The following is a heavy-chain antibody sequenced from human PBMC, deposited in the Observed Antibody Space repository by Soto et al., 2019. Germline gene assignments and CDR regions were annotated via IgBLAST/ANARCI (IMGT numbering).Heavy chain of an antibody. CDR3: ARGEPFILVLEL. CDR2: VVPILGST. V-gene: IGHV1-69*06. CDR1: EDTFVSYA. D-gene: IGHD3-3*01. Sequence: QVQLVQSGAEVKKPGSSVKVSCKASEDTFVSYAITWVRQAPGQGLEWMGGVVPILGSTNYAQKFQGRVTFTADKSTNTAYMELSSLRSEDTAMYYCARGEPFILVLELWGQGKMVIVSS. J-gene: IGHJ3*01.